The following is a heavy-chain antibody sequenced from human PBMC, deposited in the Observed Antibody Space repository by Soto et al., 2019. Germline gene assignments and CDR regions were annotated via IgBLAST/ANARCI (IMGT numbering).Heavy chain of an antibody. CDR3: TTSDYYDFWSRYAGPEVDY. V-gene: IGHV3-15*07. CDR1: GFTFSNAW. D-gene: IGHD3-3*01. Sequence: PGGSLRLSCAASGFTFSNAWMNWVRQAPGKGLEWVGRIKSKTDGGTTDYAAPVKGRFTISRDDSKNTLYLQMNSLKTEDTAVYYCTTSDYYDFWSRYAGPEVDYWGQGTLVTVS. CDR2: IKSKTDGGTT. J-gene: IGHJ4*02.